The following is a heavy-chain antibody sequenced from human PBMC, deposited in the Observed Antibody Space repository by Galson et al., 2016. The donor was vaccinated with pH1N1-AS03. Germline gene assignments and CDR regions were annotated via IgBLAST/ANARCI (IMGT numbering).Heavy chain of an antibody. CDR3: ASAGYHTPGYHY. V-gene: IGHV4-4*01. CDR2: VHYSGTT. J-gene: IGHJ4*02. D-gene: IGHD3-16*02. CDR1: GGSMTSPDW. Sequence: ETLSLTCAVSGGSMTSPDWWTWVRQPPGKGLEWIGEVHYSGTTSYNPSLNSRVTMSIDKSNIQFSLNLGSVTAADTAVYFCASAGYHTPGYHYWGQGALVTVSS.